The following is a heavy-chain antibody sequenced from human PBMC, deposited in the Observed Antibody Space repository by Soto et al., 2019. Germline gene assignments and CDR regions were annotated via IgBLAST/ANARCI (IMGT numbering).Heavy chain of an antibody. D-gene: IGHD4-4*01. CDR2: IYPGDSDT. Sequence: GESLKISCKGSEYRFNSYWIGWVRQMPGKGLEWIGMIYPGDSDTTYSPSFQGQVTMSVDKSISTAYLQWSSLKAYDSATYYCARQRSNAAYDYYAMDVWGQGNTVTGSS. V-gene: IGHV5-51*01. CDR3: ARQRSNAAYDYYAMDV. J-gene: IGHJ6*02. CDR1: EYRFNSYW.